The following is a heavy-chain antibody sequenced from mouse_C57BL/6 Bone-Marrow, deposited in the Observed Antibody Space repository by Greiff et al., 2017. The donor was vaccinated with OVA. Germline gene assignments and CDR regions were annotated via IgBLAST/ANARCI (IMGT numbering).Heavy chain of an antibody. V-gene: IGHV7-3*01. J-gene: IGHJ3*01. D-gene: IGHD1-1*01. CDR2: IRNKANGYTT. CDR1: GFTFTDYY. Sequence: EVQRVESGGGLVQPGGSLSLSCAASGFTFTDYYMSWVRQPPGKALEWLGFIRNKANGYTTEYSASVKGRFTISRDNSQSILYLQMNALRAEDSATYYGARYESPYYGSSYPFAYWGQGTLVTVSA. CDR3: ARYESPYYGSSYPFAY.